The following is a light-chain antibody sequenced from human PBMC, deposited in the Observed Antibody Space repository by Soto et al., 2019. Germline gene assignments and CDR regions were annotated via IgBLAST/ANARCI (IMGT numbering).Light chain of an antibody. CDR3: QHYGRPPTA. V-gene: IGKV3-20*01. Sequence: RKTLSCRASQSVNSRLAWYQHKPGQAPRLLISGASSRATGIPDRFSGSVSATDITLNISRLRSGDSARSSCQHYGRPPTAFGQGTRLEIK. CDR1: QSVNSR. CDR2: GAS. J-gene: IGKJ5*01.